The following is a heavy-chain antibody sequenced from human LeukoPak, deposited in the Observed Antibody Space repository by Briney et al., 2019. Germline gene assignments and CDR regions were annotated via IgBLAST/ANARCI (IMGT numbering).Heavy chain of an antibody. CDR3: ARTLGYCSGGSCKTGNYFDY. V-gene: IGHV3-21*01. CDR1: GFTFSSYS. Sequence: GGSLRLSCAASGFTFSSYSMNWVRQAPGKGLEWVSSISSSSSYMYYADSVKGRFTISRDNAKNSLYLQMNSLRAEDTAVYYCARTLGYCSGGSCKTGNYFDYWGQGTLVSVSS. CDR2: ISSSSSYM. J-gene: IGHJ4*02. D-gene: IGHD2-15*01.